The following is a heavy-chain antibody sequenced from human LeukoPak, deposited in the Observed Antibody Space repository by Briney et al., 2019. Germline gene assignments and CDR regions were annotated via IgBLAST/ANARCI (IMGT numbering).Heavy chain of an antibody. CDR3: ARGGRYCYGSGRLDY. Sequence: GSLRLSCAASGFTFSSYEMNWVRQAPGKGLEWVSYISSSGSTIYYADSVKGRFTISRDNAKNSLYLQMNSLRAEDTAVYYCARGGRYCYGSGRLDYWGQGTLVTVSS. V-gene: IGHV3-48*03. J-gene: IGHJ4*02. CDR2: ISSSGSTI. D-gene: IGHD3-10*01. CDR1: GFTFSSYE.